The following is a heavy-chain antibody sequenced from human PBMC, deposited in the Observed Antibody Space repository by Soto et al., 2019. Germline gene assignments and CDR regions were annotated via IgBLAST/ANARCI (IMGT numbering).Heavy chain of an antibody. J-gene: IGHJ6*02. CDR1: GFTFSDYG. Sequence: VGSLRLSCVTSGFTFSDYGFHWVRQAPGKGLDWVAMISFDGNKINYAESVKGRFTISRDPSKNTLYLQMTSLTAEDAAVYYCGRDCEDLANSKCYSVMCVWGQGNTVSVS. CDR2: ISFDGNKI. V-gene: IGHV3-33*05. CDR3: GRDCEDLANSKCYSVMCV. D-gene: IGHD2-21*01.